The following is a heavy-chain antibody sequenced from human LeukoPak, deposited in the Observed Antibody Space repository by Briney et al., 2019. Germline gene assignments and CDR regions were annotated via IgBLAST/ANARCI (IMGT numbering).Heavy chain of an antibody. D-gene: IGHD3-3*01. CDR1: GGSFSGYY. CDR3: AREGGITIFGVVTERRFDY. CDR2: IYTSGST. Sequence: SETLSLTCAVYGGSFSGYYWSWIRQPAGKGLEWIGRIYTSGSTNYNPSLKSRVTMSVDTSKNQFSLKLSSVTAADTAVYYCAREGGITIFGVVTERRFDYWGQGTLVTVSS. V-gene: IGHV4-4*07. J-gene: IGHJ4*02.